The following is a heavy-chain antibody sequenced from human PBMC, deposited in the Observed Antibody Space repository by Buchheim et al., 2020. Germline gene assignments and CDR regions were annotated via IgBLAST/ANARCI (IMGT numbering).Heavy chain of an antibody. Sequence: QVQLVESGGGVVQPGRSLRLSCAASEFSFSSYAIHWVRQAPGKELEWVAVISYDGSNKYYADPVKGRFTISRANSKNTLYLQMNSLRPEDTAVYYCARHLGYCSSTNCPGYFDYWGQGTL. CDR1: EFSFSSYA. J-gene: IGHJ4*02. V-gene: IGHV3-30-3*01. CDR3: ARHLGYCSSTNCPGYFDY. CDR2: ISYDGSNK. D-gene: IGHD2-2*01.